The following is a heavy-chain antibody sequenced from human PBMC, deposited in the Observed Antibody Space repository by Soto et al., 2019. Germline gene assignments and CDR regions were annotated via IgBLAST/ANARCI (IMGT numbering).Heavy chain of an antibody. Sequence: SVKVSCKASGGTFSSYAISWVRQAPGQGLEWMGGIIPIFGTANYAQKFQGRVTITADESTSTAYMELSSLRSEDTAVYYCASVYSGSYWYYDMDVWGQGTTVTVSS. J-gene: IGHJ6*02. CDR3: ASVYSGSYWYYDMDV. V-gene: IGHV1-69*13. CDR2: IIPIFGTA. D-gene: IGHD1-26*01. CDR1: GGTFSSYA.